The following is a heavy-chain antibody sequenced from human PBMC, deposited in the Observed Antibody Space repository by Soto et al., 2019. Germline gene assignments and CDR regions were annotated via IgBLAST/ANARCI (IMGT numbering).Heavy chain of an antibody. V-gene: IGHV1-69*06. CDR1: GYTFTGYY. CDR3: ARAPGDYDEYYFDY. D-gene: IGHD4-17*01. CDR2: IIPIFGTA. Sequence: ASVKVSCKASGYTFTGYYMHWVRQAPGQGLEWMGGIIPIFGTANYAQKFQGRVTITADKSTSTAYMELSSLRSEDTAVYYCARAPGDYDEYYFDYWGQGTLVTVSS. J-gene: IGHJ4*02.